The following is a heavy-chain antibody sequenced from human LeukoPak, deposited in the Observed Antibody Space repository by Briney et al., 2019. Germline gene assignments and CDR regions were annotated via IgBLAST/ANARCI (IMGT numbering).Heavy chain of an antibody. CDR1: GFTYSSYA. D-gene: IGHD6-19*01. CDR2: ISGSGGST. CDR3: AKPYSSGWYGAGDYFDY. J-gene: IGHJ4*02. Sequence: QPGGSLRLSCAVSGFTYSSYAMSWVRQAPGKELEWVSAISGSGGSTYYAHSVKGRFTNSRDNSKNTLYLQMNSLRAEDTAVYYCAKPYSSGWYGAGDYFDYWGQGTLVTVSS. V-gene: IGHV3-23*01.